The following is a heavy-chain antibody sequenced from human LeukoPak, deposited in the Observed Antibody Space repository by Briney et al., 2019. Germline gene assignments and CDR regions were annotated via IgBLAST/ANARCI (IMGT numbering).Heavy chain of an antibody. CDR1: GCTFSSYA. J-gene: IGHJ5*02. CDR3: ARDRLNSFDP. CDR2: ISYDGSNK. Sequence: GGSLRLSCAASGCTFSSYAMHWVRQAPGKGLEWVAVISYDGSNKYYADSVKGRFTISRDNSKNTLYLQMNSLRAEDTAVYYCARDRLNSFDPWGQGTLVTFSS. V-gene: IGHV3-30-3*01.